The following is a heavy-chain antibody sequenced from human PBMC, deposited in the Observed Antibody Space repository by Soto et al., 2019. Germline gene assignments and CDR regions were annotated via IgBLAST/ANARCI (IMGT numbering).Heavy chain of an antibody. V-gene: IGHV3-11*03. CDR1: GFTYSDDY. CDR2: ISSSSSYT. CDR3: ARRSSGWYFDY. Sequence: GGSLRLSCAASGFTYSDDYMSWIRQAPGKGLEWVSYISSSSSYTNYADSVKGRFTISRDNSKNTLYLQMNSLRAEDTAVYYCARRSSGWYFDYWGQGTLVTVSS. D-gene: IGHD6-19*01. J-gene: IGHJ4*02.